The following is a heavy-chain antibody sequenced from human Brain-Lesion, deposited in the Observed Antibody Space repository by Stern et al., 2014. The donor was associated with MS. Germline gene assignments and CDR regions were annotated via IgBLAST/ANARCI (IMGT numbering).Heavy chain of an antibody. CDR2: IRGRGDSA. D-gene: IGHD6-13*01. CDR1: GFCFSIYA. J-gene: IGHJ4*02. V-gene: IGHV3-23*04. Sequence: EVQLVESGGGLVQPGGSLRLSCAASGFCFSIYAMNWVRQAPGKGPEWVAAIRGRGDSAYYADSVNGRFTIARDNSKNTVYLQMNSLRADDTAVYYCAKGLRQQLVPFDYWGQGTLVSVSS. CDR3: AKGLRQQLVPFDY.